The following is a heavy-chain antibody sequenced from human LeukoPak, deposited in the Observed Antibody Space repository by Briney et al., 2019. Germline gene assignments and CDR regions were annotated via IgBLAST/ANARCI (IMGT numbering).Heavy chain of an antibody. CDR3: ARARYGDYPYDY. CDR2: INHSGST. Sequence: PSETLSLTCAVYGGSFSGYYWSWIRQPPGKGLEWIGEINHSGSTNYNPSLKSRVTISVDTSKNQFSLELSSVTAAGTAVYYCARARYGDYPYDYWGQGTLVTVSS. V-gene: IGHV4-34*01. CDR1: GGSFSGYY. D-gene: IGHD4-17*01. J-gene: IGHJ4*02.